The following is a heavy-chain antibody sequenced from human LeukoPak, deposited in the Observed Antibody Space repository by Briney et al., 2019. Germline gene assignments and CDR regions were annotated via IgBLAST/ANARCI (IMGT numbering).Heavy chain of an antibody. CDR3: ARAPEDHGNLLFDY. V-gene: IGHV1-69*04. CDR2: IIPILTIG. J-gene: IGHJ4*02. D-gene: IGHD1-14*01. CDR1: GGTFSSYA. Sequence: SVRVSCKASGGTFSSYAISWVRQAPGQGLEWMGRIIPILTIGNYAQKFQGRVTITADKSASTAYMELSSLRSEDTAVYYCARAPEDHGNLLFDYWGQGTLVAVSS.